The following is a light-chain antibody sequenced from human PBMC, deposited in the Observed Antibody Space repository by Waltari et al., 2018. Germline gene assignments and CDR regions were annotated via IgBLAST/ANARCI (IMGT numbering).Light chain of an antibody. CDR2: TNN. V-gene: IGLV1-47*01. CDR3: ATWDDSLNGQVI. J-gene: IGLJ2*01. CDR1: RSNSGNTY. Sequence: QSVLTQPTLAYGTPGPSVTISCSGSRSNSGNTYVALFQQLPGKAPKLLIYTNNRRPSGVPDRFSGSKSGTSASLAISGLRSEDEADYYCATWDDSLNGQVIFGGGTKLTVL.